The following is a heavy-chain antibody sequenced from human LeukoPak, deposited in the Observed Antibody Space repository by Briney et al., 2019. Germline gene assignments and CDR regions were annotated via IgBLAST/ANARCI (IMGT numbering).Heavy chain of an antibody. CDR2: ISSSSSSTI. Sequence: GGSLRLSCVGSGFTFSMSAMHWVRQAPGKGLEWVSYISSSSSSTIYYADSVKGQFTISRDNAKNSLYLQMNSLRAEDTAVYYCARDRRIVRSRVEYGMDVWGQGTTVTVSS. V-gene: IGHV3-48*04. D-gene: IGHD2-2*01. CDR1: GFTFSMSA. CDR3: ARDRRIVRSRVEYGMDV. J-gene: IGHJ6*02.